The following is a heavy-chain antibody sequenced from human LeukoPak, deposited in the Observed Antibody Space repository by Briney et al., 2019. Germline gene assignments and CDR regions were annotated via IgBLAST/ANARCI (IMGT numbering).Heavy chain of an antibody. J-gene: IGHJ3*02. CDR2: IFQDGRDR. Sequence: PGRSLRLSCAASGFTFTNFVMHWVRQAPGKGLEWVSIIFQDGRDRNYADSVMGRFTISRDNSKSTLYLQMNSLRAEDTAVYYCARENSRNTFDIWGQGTMVAVSS. CDR3: ARENSRNTFDI. CDR1: GFTFTNFV. V-gene: IGHV3-33*08. D-gene: IGHD1-26*01.